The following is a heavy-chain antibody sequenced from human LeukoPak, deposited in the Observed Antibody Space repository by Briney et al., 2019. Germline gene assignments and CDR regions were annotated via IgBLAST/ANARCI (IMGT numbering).Heavy chain of an antibody. V-gene: IGHV3-23*01. D-gene: IGHD5-12*01. Sequence: HPGGSLRLSCAAFGFIFNNFAMSWVREAPGKGLEWVSGVSDNGVTTNYADSVKGRFTISRDNAKNTLYLQMNSLRAEDTAVYYCARVGGYSGRRSPWGQGTLVTVSS. J-gene: IGHJ5*02. CDR1: GFIFNNFA. CDR3: ARVGGYSGRRSP. CDR2: VSDNGVTT.